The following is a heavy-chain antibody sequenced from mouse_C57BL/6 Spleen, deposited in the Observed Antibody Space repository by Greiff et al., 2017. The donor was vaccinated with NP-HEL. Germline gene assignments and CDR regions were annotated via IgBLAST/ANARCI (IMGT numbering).Heavy chain of an antibody. CDR3: ARTYGYDYAMDY. D-gene: IGHD2-2*01. Sequence: QVQLKQPGAELVKPGASVKLSCKASGYTFTSYWMHWVKQRPGQGLEWIGMIHPNSGSTNYNEKFKSKATLTVDKSSSTAYMQLSSLTSEDSAVYYCARTYGYDYAMDYWGQGTSVTVSS. CDR1: GYTFTSYW. J-gene: IGHJ4*01. CDR2: IHPNSGST. V-gene: IGHV1-64*01.